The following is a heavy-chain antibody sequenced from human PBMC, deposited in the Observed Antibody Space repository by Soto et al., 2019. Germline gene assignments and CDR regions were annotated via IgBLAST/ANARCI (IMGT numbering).Heavy chain of an antibody. Sequence: QVQLVESGGGVVQSGRSRRLSCVVSGFNFRSYGMHWVRQAPGKGPEWVAGIWFDGSDKFYVDSVKGRFTISRDNSKNTLYLQMNSLRVEDTAVYYCARGRIGGPPFDSWGRGTLVTVSP. D-gene: IGHD2-15*01. J-gene: IGHJ5*01. CDR3: ARGRIGGPPFDS. V-gene: IGHV3-33*03. CDR2: IWFDGSDK. CDR1: GFNFRSYG.